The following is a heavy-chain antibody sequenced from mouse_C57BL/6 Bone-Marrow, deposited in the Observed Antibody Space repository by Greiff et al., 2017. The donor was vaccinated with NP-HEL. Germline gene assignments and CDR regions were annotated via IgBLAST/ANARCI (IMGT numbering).Heavy chain of an antibody. Sequence: QVHVKQSGPELVKPGASVKISCKASGYAFSSSWMNWVKQRPGQGLEWIGRIYPGDGDTNYNGKFKGKATLTADKSSSTAYMQLSSLTSEDSAVYFCVRVIYYYGSSYIDYWGQGTTLTVSS. V-gene: IGHV1-82*01. CDR3: VRVIYYYGSSYIDY. CDR2: IYPGDGDT. J-gene: IGHJ2*01. D-gene: IGHD1-1*01. CDR1: GYAFSSSW.